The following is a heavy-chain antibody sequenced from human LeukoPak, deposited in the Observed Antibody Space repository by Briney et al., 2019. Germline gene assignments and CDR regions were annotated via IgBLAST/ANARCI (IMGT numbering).Heavy chain of an antibody. D-gene: IGHD6-19*01. CDR3: AKGTLEVYSSGWSGSFFDY. CDR1: GFTFSSYA. J-gene: IGHJ4*02. Sequence: PGGSLRLSCAASGFTFSSYAMSWVRQAPGKGREWVSAISGSGARTYYPESVKGRFAISRDNSKNTLYLQMNGLRAEDTAVYYCAKGTLEVYSSGWSGSFFDYWGQGTLVTVSS. CDR2: ISGSGART. V-gene: IGHV3-23*01.